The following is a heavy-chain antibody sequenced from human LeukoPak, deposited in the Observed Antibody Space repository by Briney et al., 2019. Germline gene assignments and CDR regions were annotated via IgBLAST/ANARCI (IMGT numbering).Heavy chain of an antibody. Sequence: PGGSLRLSCAASGFTFSDYYMSWIRQAPGKGLEWVSYISGSGTTIYYADSVKGRFTISRDNAKNSLYLQMNSLRAEDTAVYYCARDQVEGHPYYYDSSAAGYWGQGTLVTVSS. CDR3: ARDQVEGHPYYYDSSAAGY. CDR2: ISGSGTTI. D-gene: IGHD3-22*01. V-gene: IGHV3-11*01. J-gene: IGHJ4*02. CDR1: GFTFSDYY.